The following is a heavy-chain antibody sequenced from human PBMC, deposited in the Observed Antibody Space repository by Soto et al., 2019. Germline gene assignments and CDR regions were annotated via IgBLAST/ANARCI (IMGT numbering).Heavy chain of an antibody. D-gene: IGHD5-18*01. CDR1: GGSISSSNW. V-gene: IGHV4-4*02. CDR2: IYHSGST. CDR3: ARLSTGYSYASFDY. Sequence: PSETLSLTCAVSGGSISSSNWWSWVREPPGKGLERIGEIYHSGSTNYNPSLKSRVTISVDKSKNQFSLKLSSVTAADTAVYYCARLSTGYSYASFDYWGQGTLVTVSS. J-gene: IGHJ4*02.